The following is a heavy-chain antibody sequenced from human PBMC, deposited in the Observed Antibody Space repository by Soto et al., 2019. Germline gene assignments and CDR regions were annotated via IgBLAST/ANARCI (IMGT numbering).Heavy chain of an antibody. CDR2: ISYDGKEK. D-gene: IGHD6-6*01. CDR3: ARGRGLAARPQQLEH. V-gene: IGHV3-30*04. CDR1: GFLFSGYA. J-gene: IGHJ1*01. Sequence: QVQLVESGGGVVQPGGSLRLSCATSGFLFSGYAMHWVRQTPGKGLEWVAVISYDGKEKYYADSAEGRFTISRESSGVTLYLQMGSRRVEDTAVYYCARGRGLAARPQQLEHWGQGTLVTVSS.